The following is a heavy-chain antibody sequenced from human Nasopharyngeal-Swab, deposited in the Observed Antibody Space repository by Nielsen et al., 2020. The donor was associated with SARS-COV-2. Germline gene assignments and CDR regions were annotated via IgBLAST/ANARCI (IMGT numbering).Heavy chain of an antibody. CDR1: SFTFSSAW. J-gene: IGHJ6*02. D-gene: IGHD6-19*01. V-gene: IGHV3-15*01. Sequence: ESLNISCASSSFTFSSAWMSWVRQAPGKGLEWVGRIKSKTDGGATDYAAPVKGRFTISRDDSKNTVYLQMNSLKTEDTAVYYCTTDLLGAGAYYYYGMDVWGQGTTVTVSS. CDR3: TTDLLGAGAYYYYGMDV. CDR2: IKSKTDGGAT.